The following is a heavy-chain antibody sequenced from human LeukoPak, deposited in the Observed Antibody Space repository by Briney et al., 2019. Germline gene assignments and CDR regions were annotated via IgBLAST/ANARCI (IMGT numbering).Heavy chain of an antibody. J-gene: IGHJ6*03. CDR3: ARRVYSNYYYYYMDV. V-gene: IGHV4-38-2*02. CDR1: GYSISSGYY. Sequence: PETLSLTCTVSGYSISSGYYWGWIRQPPGKGLEWIGSIYHSGSTYYNPSLKSRVTISVDTSKNQFSLKLSSVIAADTAVYYCARRVYSNYYYYYMDVWGKGTTVTVSS. CDR2: IYHSGST. D-gene: IGHD4-11*01.